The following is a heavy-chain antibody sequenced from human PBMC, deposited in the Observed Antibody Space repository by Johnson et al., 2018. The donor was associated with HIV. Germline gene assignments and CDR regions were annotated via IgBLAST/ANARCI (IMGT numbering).Heavy chain of an antibody. CDR1: GFPFDDYA. J-gene: IGHJ3*02. D-gene: IGHD1-26*01. Sequence: VQLVESGGGLVPPGRSLRLSCAASGFPFDDYAMHWVRQAPGKGLEWVSGISWNSGSIGYADSVKGRFTISRDNAKNSLYLQMNSLRAQDTALYYCAREGGGSWFHDAFDIWGQGTMVTVSS. V-gene: IGHV3-9*01. CDR2: ISWNSGSI. CDR3: AREGGGSWFHDAFDI.